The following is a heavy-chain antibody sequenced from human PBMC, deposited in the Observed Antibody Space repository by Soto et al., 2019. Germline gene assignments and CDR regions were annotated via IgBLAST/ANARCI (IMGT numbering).Heavy chain of an antibody. J-gene: IGHJ4*02. CDR1: GTTFSRSS. CDR3: ARDTLRGDFDD. D-gene: IGHD3-16*01. Sequence: HLVESGGGLVKPGGSLRLSCVASGTTFSRSSMHWVRQAPGKGLERVSSISSESTYRYYADSAEGRFTVSRDNAKNSLFLQMDNLRVEDTAVYYCARDTLRGDFDDWGQGTLVTVSS. V-gene: IGHV3-21*06. CDR2: ISSESTYR.